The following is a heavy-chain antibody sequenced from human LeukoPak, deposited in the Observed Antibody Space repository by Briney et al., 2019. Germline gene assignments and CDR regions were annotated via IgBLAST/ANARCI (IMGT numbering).Heavy chain of an antibody. Sequence: SETLSLTCAVYGGSFSGYYWSWIRQPPGKGLEWIGEINHSGSTNYNPSLKSRVTISVDTSKNRFSLKLSSVTAADTAVYYCASFYDYGDYGYWGQGTLVTVSS. CDR1: GGSFSGYY. CDR2: INHSGST. J-gene: IGHJ4*02. CDR3: ASFYDYGDYGY. D-gene: IGHD4-17*01. V-gene: IGHV4-34*01.